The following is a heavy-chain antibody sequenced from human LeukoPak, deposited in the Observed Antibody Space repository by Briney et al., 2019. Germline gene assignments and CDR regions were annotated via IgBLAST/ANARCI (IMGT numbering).Heavy chain of an antibody. D-gene: IGHD3-16*01. J-gene: IGHJ4*02. CDR2: IIIILGTA. V-gene: IGHV1-69*13. CDR3: ARDALGEMYGGRPIEGYYFDY. Sequence: ASVTVSCKASGGTFSSYAISWVRNAHGPGLEWMGGIIIILGTANYAQKSQGSVTITAEESTSTAFSELSSLSSEGTAVYYGARDALGEMYGGRPIEGYYFDYWGQGTLVTVSS. CDR1: GGTFSSYA.